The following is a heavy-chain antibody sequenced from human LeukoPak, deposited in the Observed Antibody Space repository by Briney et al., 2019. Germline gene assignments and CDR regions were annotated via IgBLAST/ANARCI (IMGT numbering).Heavy chain of an antibody. D-gene: IGHD3-16*01. CDR3: ARAQGGSPFDY. V-gene: IGHV1-46*01. CDR1: GYTFTTYY. Sequence: ASVKVSCKASGYTFTTYYMHWVRQAPGQGLEWMGIINPSGGSTSYAQKFQARVTMTRDMSSSTVYMELSSLRSGDTAVYYCARAQGGSPFDYWGQGTRVTVSS. J-gene: IGHJ4*02. CDR2: INPSGGST.